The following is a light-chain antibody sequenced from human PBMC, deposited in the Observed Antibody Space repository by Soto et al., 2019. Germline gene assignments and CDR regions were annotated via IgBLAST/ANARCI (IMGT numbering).Light chain of an antibody. Sequence: QSVLTQPPSVSGAPGQKVTISCTRSSSNIGAAYDVHWYQHLPGTAPKLLIYGNNSRPSGVPDRFSGSKSGTSASLAITGLQAEDEADYYCQSYDSSLSGWVFGGGTKVTVL. CDR3: QSYDSSLSGWV. V-gene: IGLV1-40*01. CDR2: GNN. J-gene: IGLJ3*02. CDR1: SSNIGAAYD.